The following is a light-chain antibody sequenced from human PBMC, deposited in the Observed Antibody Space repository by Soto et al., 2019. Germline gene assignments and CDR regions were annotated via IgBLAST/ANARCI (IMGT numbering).Light chain of an antibody. CDR1: SSDVGGYNY. CDR3: SSSTSSSTPYV. Sequence: QSVLTQPASVSGSPGQSITISCTGTSSDVGGYNYVSWYQQHPGKAPKLMIYEVSNRPSGVSNRFSGSKSGNTTSLTISGLQAEEEADYYCSSSTSSSTPYVFGTGTKLTVL. V-gene: IGLV2-14*01. J-gene: IGLJ1*01. CDR2: EVS.